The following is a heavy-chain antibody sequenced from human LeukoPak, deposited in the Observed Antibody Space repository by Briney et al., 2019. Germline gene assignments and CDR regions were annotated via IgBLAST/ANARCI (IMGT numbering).Heavy chain of an antibody. CDR3: ARDGVYYGSSGYYS. CDR1: GFTFSSYW. V-gene: IGHV3-7*01. Sequence: GGSLRLSCAASGFTFSSYWMSWVRQAPGKGLEWVANIKQDGSEKYYVDSVKGRFTISRDNAKNSLYLQMNSLRAEDTAVYYCARDGVYYGSSGYYSWGQGTLVTVSS. CDR2: IKQDGSEK. D-gene: IGHD3-22*01. J-gene: IGHJ4*02.